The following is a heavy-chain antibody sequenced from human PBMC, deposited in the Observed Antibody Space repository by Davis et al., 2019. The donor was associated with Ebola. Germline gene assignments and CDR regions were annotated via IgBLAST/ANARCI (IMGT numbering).Heavy chain of an antibody. CDR1: GFTFTRFP. CDR3: ARISDTYYYDSSGYYYGTGYAFDI. CDR2: ISYDGSNT. J-gene: IGHJ3*02. D-gene: IGHD3-22*01. V-gene: IGHV3-30*04. Sequence: GGSLRLSCAASGFTFTRFPMHWVRQAPGKGLEWVAIISYDGSNTYYADSVKGRFTISRDNAKNSLYLQMNSLRDEDTAVYYCARISDTYYYDSSGYYYGTGYAFDIWGQGTMVTVSS.